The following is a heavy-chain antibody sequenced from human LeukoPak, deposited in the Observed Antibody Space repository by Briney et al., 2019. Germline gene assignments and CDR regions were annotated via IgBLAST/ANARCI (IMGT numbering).Heavy chain of an antibody. V-gene: IGHV1-2*02. CDR2: INPNSGGT. CDR1: GYTFTGYY. CDR3: ARSGKGEGNWFDP. Sequence: ASVKVSCKASGYTFTGYYMHWVRQAPGQGLEWMGWINPNSGGTNYAQKFQGRVTMTRDTSISTAYMELSSLRSEDTAVYYCARSGKGEGNWFDPWGQGTLVTVSS. D-gene: IGHD4-23*01. J-gene: IGHJ5*02.